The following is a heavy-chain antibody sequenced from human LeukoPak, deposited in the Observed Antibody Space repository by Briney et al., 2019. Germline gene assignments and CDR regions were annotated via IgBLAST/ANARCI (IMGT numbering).Heavy chain of an antibody. Sequence: GGSLRLSCAASGFTFSSYSMNWVRQAPGKGLEWVSSISSSSSYIYYADSVKGRFTISRDDAKNSLYLQMNSLRAEDTAVYYCARDLGATHYFDYWGQGTLVTVSS. CDR3: ARDLGATHYFDY. J-gene: IGHJ4*02. CDR1: GFTFSSYS. V-gene: IGHV3-21*01. CDR2: ISSSSSYI. D-gene: IGHD1-26*01.